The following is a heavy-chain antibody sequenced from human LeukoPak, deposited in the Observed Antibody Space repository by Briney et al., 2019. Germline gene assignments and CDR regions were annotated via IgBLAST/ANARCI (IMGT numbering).Heavy chain of an antibody. CDR2: IIPIFGTA. J-gene: IGHJ4*02. Sequence: SVKVSCKASGYTFTGYYMHWVRQAPGQGLEWMGGIIPIFGTANYAQKFQGRVTITTDESTSTAYMELSSLRSEDTAVYYCARVRWAAAGNYFDYWGQGTLVTVSS. CDR3: ARVRWAAAGNYFDY. CDR1: GYTFTGYY. D-gene: IGHD6-13*01. V-gene: IGHV1-69*05.